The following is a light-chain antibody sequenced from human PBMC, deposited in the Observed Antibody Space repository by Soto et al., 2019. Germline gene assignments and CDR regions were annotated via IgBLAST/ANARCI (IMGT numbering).Light chain of an antibody. CDR1: SSDVGGYNY. J-gene: IGLJ1*01. CDR3: TSFTSSSTRV. Sequence: QSVLTQPASVSGSPGQSITISCTGTSSDVGGYNYVSWYQQHPGKAPKLMIYDVSNRPSGVSNRFSGSKSGNTASLTISALQAEDEADYYCTSFTSSSTRVFGSGTKDTDL. CDR2: DVS. V-gene: IGLV2-14*01.